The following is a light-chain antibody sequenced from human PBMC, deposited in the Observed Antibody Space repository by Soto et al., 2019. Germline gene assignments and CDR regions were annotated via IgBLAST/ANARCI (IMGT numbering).Light chain of an antibody. J-gene: IGKJ1*01. CDR1: QSVSSK. Sequence: IVVTQAPATLSLPPGEGATLSCRASQSVSSKLAWYQQKPGQAPRLLIYGASTRATGIPARFSGSGSGTEFTLIISSLQSEDSAVYYCQQYNSWLWTFGQGTKVDIK. CDR2: GAS. V-gene: IGKV3-15*01. CDR3: QQYNSWLWT.